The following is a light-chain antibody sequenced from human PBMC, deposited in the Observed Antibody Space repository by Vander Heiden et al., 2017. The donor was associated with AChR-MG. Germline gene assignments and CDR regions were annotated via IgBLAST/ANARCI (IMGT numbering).Light chain of an antibody. CDR1: SLRSYY. CDR3: NSRDSSGTWV. V-gene: IGLV3-19*01. CDR2: GKN. Sequence: SSELTQDPAVSVALGQTVRITCQGDSLRSYYASWYQQKPGQAPVLVIYGKNNRPSGIPDRFSGSSSGNTASLTITGAQAEDEADYYCNSRDSSGTWVFGTGTKVTVL. J-gene: IGLJ1*01.